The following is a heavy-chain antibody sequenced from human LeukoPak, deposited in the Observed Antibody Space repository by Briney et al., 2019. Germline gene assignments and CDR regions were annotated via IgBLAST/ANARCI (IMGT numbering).Heavy chain of an antibody. CDR1: GGTFSSYA. Sequence: SVKVSCKASGGTFSSYAISWVRQAPGQGLEWMGGIIPTFGTANYAQKFQGRVTITADESTSTAYTELSSLRSEDTAVYYCAIAFRGGLLGAFDIWGQGTMVTVSS. J-gene: IGHJ3*02. CDR2: IIPTFGTA. CDR3: AIAFRGGLLGAFDI. V-gene: IGHV1-69*13. D-gene: IGHD3-16*01.